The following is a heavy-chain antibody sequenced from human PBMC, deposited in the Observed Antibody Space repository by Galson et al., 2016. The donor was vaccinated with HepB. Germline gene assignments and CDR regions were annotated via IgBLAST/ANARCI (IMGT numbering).Heavy chain of an antibody. CDR2: IHHSDSP. CDR1: GGSITSDW. D-gene: IGHD6-13*01. V-gene: IGHV4-4*02. Sequence: SETLSLTCAVSGGSITSDWWSWVRQPPGKGLEWIGEIHHSDSPNYNPSLESRVIISVDKSRNQFSLKLSSVTAADTAAYYCARDSAAVDDKNDYDSWGQGTLVTVSS. CDR3: ARDSAAVDDKNDYDS. J-gene: IGHJ4*02.